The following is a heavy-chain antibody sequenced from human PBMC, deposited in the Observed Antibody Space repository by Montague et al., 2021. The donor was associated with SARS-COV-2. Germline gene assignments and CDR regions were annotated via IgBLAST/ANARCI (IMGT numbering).Heavy chain of an antibody. CDR2: INYSGTT. J-gene: IGHJ4*02. CDR3: ARGFVS. Sequence: SETLSLTCTVSGGSISGYYWNWIRQPPGKGLEWIGYINYSGTTNYNPSLKSRVTISVDTSKNQFSLKLSSVTAADTAVYYCARGFVSWGQGTLVTVSS. CDR1: GGSISGYY. V-gene: IGHV4-59*01.